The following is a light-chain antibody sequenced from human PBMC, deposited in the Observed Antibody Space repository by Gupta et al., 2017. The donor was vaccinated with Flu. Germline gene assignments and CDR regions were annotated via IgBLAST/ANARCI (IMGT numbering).Light chain of an antibody. J-gene: IGLJ3*02. CDR3: MIWHSSACV. CDR1: SDINVGTYR. Sequence: QAVLTQPSSLSASPGASASLTCTLRSDINVGTYRIYWYQQKPGSPPQYLLRYKSDSDKQQGSGVPSRFSGSKDASANAGILLISGLQSEDEADYYCMIWHSSACVFGGGTKLTVL. V-gene: IGLV5-45*03. CDR2: YKSDSDK.